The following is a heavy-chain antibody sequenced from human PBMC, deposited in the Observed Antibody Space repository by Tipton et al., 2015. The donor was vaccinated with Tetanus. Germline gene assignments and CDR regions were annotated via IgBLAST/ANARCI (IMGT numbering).Heavy chain of an antibody. V-gene: IGHV3-33*01. D-gene: IGHD2-15*01. J-gene: IGHJ4*02. CDR3: AREADCSGGSCFSGDFDT. CDR2: SWYDGTDK. CDR1: GFIFSSYG. Sequence: SLRLSCAASGFIFSSYGIHWVRQAPGKGLEWVAVSWYDGTDKYYADSVKGRFTLSRDNSKNTLYLQMNSLRAEDTALYYCAREADCSGGSCFSGDFDTWGQGTQVTVSS.